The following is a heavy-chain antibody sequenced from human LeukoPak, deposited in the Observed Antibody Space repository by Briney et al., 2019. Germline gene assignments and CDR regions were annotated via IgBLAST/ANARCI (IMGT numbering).Heavy chain of an antibody. CDR3: AGGHSSGSYFNAYHL. CDR2: VYSGGST. D-gene: IGHD3-22*01. J-gene: IGHJ3*01. CDR1: AFTVSSNS. V-gene: IGHV3-53*01. Sequence: PGGSLRLSCAASAFTVSSNSMSWVRQAPGKGLEWVSGVYSGGSTFYADSVKGRFIISRDSSKNTLYLQMNTLRAEDTAVYYCAGGHSSGSYFNAYHLWGQGTMVTVSS.